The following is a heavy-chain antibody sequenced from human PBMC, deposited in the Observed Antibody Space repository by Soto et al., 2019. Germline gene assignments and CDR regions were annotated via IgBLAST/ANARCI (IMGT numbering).Heavy chain of an antibody. CDR1: GGSISSYY. Sequence: PSETLSLTCTVSGGSISSYYWSWIRQPPGKGLEWIGYIYYSGSTNYNPSLKSRVTISVDTSKNQFSLKLSSVTAADTAVYYCARAEGYYYDSSGQFDYWGKGTLVTVSS. J-gene: IGHJ4*02. CDR3: ARAEGYYYDSSGQFDY. V-gene: IGHV4-59*01. D-gene: IGHD3-22*01. CDR2: IYYSGST.